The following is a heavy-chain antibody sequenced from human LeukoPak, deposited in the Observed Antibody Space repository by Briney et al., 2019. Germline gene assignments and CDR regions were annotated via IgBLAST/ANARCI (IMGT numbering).Heavy chain of an antibody. CDR2: ISWNSGGL. CDR3: ARSYYDSSGYCDY. CDR1: GFAFNSYA. D-gene: IGHD3-22*01. V-gene: IGHV3-9*01. Sequence: GRSLRLSCAASGFAFNSYAMHWVRQAPGKGLEWVSGISWNSGGLGYADSVRGRFIISRDNAKNSLYLQMNSLRAEDTAVYYCARSYYDSSGYCDYWGQGTLVTVSS. J-gene: IGHJ4*02.